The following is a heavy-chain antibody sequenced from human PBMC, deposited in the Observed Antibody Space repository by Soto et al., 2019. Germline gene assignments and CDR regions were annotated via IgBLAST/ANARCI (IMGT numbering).Heavy chain of an antibody. V-gene: IGHV3-23*01. CDR3: AKKRGGYCSGGSCYYFDY. J-gene: IGHJ4*02. CDR1: GFTFSSYA. D-gene: IGHD2-15*01. Sequence: GGSLRLSCAASGFTFSSYAMSWVRQAPGKGLEWVSAISGSGGSTYYADSVKGRFTISRDNSKNTLYLQMNSLRAEDTAVYYCAKKRGGYCSGGSCYYFDYWGQGTLVTVSS. CDR2: ISGSGGST.